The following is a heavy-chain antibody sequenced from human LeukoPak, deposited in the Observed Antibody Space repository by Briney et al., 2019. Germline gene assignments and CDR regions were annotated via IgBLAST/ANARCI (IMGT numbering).Heavy chain of an antibody. J-gene: IGHJ3*02. CDR1: GFTFSSYG. V-gene: IGHV3-30*02. Sequence: GGSLRLSCAASGFTFSSYGMHWVRQAPGKGLEWVAFIRYDGSNKYYADSVKGRFTISRDNAKNSLYLQMNSLRAEATAVYYFARDFPSCWYLGAFGAFDIWGQGAMVTVSS. CDR2: IRYDGSNK. D-gene: IGHD6-19*01. CDR3: ARDFPSCWYLGAFGAFDI.